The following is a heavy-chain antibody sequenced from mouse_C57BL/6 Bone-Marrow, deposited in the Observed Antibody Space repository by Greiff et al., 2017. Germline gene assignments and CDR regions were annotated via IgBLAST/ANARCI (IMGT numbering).Heavy chain of an antibody. CDR1: GYAFSSSW. V-gene: IGHV1-55*01. CDR2: IYPGSGST. Sequence: QVQLQQSGAELVKPGASVKMSCKASGYAFSSSWITWVKQRPGQGLAWIGGIYPGSGSTNYNEKFKSKATLTVDTSSSTAYRQLSSLTSAYSAVYDFSREGNGADAMDYWGQGTSVTVSS. CDR3: SREGNGADAMDY. J-gene: IGHJ4*01.